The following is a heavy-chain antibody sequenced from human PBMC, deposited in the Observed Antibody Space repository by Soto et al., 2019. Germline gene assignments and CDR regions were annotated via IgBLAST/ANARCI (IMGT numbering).Heavy chain of an antibody. D-gene: IGHD3-9*01. CDR2: ISGGGGST. V-gene: IGHV3-23*01. CDR1: GFTFSLSA. Sequence: EVQLLESGGGFVQPGESLRLSCVASGFTFSLSAMSWVRQAPGRGLEWVSSISGGGGSTEYTDSVKGRFTISRDNSKDTVHLQMNSLRAEDTAVYYCAKDLKYDILTGCDYWGQGALVTVSS. J-gene: IGHJ4*02. CDR3: AKDLKYDILTGCDY.